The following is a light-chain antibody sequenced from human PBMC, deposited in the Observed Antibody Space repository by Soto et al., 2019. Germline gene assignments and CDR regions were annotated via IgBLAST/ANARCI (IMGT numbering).Light chain of an antibody. CDR1: RNIEWW. CDR3: QHCDTDGA. CDR2: DAS. J-gene: IGKJ1*01. V-gene: IGKV1-5*01. Sequence: DIQMTQSPSTLSASLGDRVTITCRASRNIEWWLSWYQQKPGRAPKLLIADASTLETGVPSRFSGGGSGTEVTLTISSIQDDDFATSYCQHCDTDGAFGPGTKVEVE.